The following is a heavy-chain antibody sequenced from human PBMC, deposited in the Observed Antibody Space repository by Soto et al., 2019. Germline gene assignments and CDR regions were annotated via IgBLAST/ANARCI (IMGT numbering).Heavy chain of an antibody. D-gene: IGHD3-10*01. V-gene: IGHV4-30-2*01. Sequence: PSETLSLTCTVSGGSISSGGYSWSWIRQPPGKGLEWIGYIYHSGSTYYNPSLKSRVTISVDRSKNQFSLKLSSVTAADTAVYYCARAHGSGWGAFDIWGQWTMVTVSS. CDR3: ARAHGSGWGAFDI. J-gene: IGHJ3*02. CDR1: GGSISSGGYS. CDR2: IYHSGST.